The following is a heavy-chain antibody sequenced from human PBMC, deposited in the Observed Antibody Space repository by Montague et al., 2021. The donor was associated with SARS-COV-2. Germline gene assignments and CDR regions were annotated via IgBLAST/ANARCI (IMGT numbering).Heavy chain of an antibody. CDR1: GFSLDSRGVG. Sequence: PALVKPTQTLTLTCTFSGFSLDSRGVGVGWIRQPPGRALECLALIYWNDDKRYSPSLKTRLTVTKDTSKNQVVLTMTNMDPVDTAAYFCAHKNSGGRINFANWGQGTMVTVSS. D-gene: IGHD1-26*01. CDR2: IYWNDDK. V-gene: IGHV2-5*01. CDR3: AHKNSGGRINFAN. J-gene: IGHJ3*01.